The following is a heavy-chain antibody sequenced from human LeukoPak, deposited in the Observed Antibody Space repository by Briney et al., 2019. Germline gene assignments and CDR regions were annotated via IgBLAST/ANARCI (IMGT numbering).Heavy chain of an antibody. CDR1: GGSISSYY. D-gene: IGHD3-9*01. Sequence: PSETLSLTCTVSGGSISSYYWSWIRQPPGKGLDWIGYIYYSGSTYYNPSLKSRVTISVDTSKNQFSLKLSSVTAADTAVYYCARRGRVEEGRYFDWSYIQGWFDPWGQGTLVTVSS. CDR3: ARRGRVEEGRYFDWSYIQGWFDP. CDR2: IYYSGST. J-gene: IGHJ5*02. V-gene: IGHV4-59*08.